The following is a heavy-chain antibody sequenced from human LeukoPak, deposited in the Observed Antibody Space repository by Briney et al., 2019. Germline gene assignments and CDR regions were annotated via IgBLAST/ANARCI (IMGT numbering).Heavy chain of an antibody. CDR2: ISSSSSTI. V-gene: IGHV3-48*01. Sequence: HPGGSLRLSCAASGFTFSSYSMNWVRQAPGKGLEWVSYISSSSSTIYYADSVKGRFTISRDNAKNSLYLQMNSLRAEDTAVYYCARDNYYDSSGRPQAYWGQGTLVTVSS. CDR3: ARDNYYDSSGRPQAY. J-gene: IGHJ4*02. D-gene: IGHD3-22*01. CDR1: GFTFSSYS.